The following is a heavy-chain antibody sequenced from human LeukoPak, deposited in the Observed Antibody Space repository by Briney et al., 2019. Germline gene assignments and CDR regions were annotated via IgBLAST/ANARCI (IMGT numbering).Heavy chain of an antibody. CDR2: ISDSGGNT. D-gene: IGHD4-23*01. CDR3: AKDQYGGNPQYYFDY. V-gene: IGHV3-23*01. CDR1: GFTFSSSA. Sequence: GGCLRLSCAASGFTFSSSAMSSVRQAPGKGLDCESSISDSGGNTYYADSVKGRFTIPRENTKTTLYLQMNSLRAEDTAVYYCAKDQYGGNPQYYFDYWGQGTLVTVSS. J-gene: IGHJ4*02.